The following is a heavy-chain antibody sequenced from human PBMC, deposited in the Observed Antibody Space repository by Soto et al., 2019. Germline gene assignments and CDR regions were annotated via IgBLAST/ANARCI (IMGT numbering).Heavy chain of an antibody. CDR2: ISAYNGNT. CDR3: ARDSRPAGQLVLDY. V-gene: IGHV1-18*01. Sequence: QVQLVQSGAEVTKPGASVKVSCKASGYTFTSYGISCVRQAPGQGLECMGWISAYNGNTNYAQKLQGRVTMTTDTSTSTAYMELRSRRSDDTAVYYCARDSRPAGQLVLDYWGQGTLVTVSS. J-gene: IGHJ4*02. D-gene: IGHD6-6*01. CDR1: GYTFTSYG.